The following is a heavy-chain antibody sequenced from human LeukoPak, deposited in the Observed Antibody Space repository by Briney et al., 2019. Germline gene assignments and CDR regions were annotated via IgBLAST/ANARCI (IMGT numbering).Heavy chain of an antibody. CDR1: GGTFSSYA. CDR3: ARASSSWYTL. D-gene: IGHD6-13*01. CDR2: MNPNSGNT. Sequence: ASVKVSCKASGGTFSSYAISWVRQATGQGLEWMGWMNPNSGNTGYAQKFQGRVTMTRNTSISTAYMELSSLRSEDTAVYYCARASSSWYTLWGQGTLGTVSS. V-gene: IGHV1-8*02. J-gene: IGHJ4*02.